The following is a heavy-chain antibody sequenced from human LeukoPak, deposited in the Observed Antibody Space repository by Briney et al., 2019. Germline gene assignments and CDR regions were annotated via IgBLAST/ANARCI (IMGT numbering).Heavy chain of an antibody. J-gene: IGHJ4*02. Sequence: PGGSLRLSCTPSKFNFNSYGMTWVRQAPGKGLEWVSYISSSDSTIYYADSVKGRFTISRDDAKNTLYLQMNSLRAEDTAVYYCAKDLSDYGNFDYWGQGILVTDSS. CDR2: ISSSDSTI. D-gene: IGHD4-17*01. CDR1: KFNFNSYG. CDR3: AKDLSDYGNFDY. V-gene: IGHV3-48*04.